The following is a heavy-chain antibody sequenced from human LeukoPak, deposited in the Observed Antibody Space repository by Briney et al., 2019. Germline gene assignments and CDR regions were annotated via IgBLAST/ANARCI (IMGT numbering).Heavy chain of an antibody. CDR2: ITASSTAI. CDR1: GFTFNTYT. J-gene: IGHJ4*02. CDR3: ARAGLYNWNYEGTAYFDY. V-gene: IGHV3-21*04. D-gene: IGHD1-7*01. Sequence: GGSLRLSCAASGFTFNTYTMNWVRQAPGKGLEWVSSITASSTAIYSADSVKGRFTISRDNAKNSLYLQMNSLRAEDTALYYCARAGLYNWNYEGTAYFDYWGQGTLVTVS.